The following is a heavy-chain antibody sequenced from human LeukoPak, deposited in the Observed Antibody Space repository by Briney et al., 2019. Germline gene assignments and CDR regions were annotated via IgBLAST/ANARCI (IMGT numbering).Heavy chain of an antibody. CDR1: GGSFSGYY. J-gene: IGHJ3*02. V-gene: IGHV4-34*01. D-gene: IGHD2-2*01. CDR2: INHSGST. CDR3: ARGTGDLIVVVPAAIRSDAFDI. Sequence: SETLSLTCAVYGGSFSGYYWSWIRQPPGKGLEWIAEINHSGSTNYNPSLKSRVTISVDTSRNQFSLKLSSVTAADTAVYYCARGTGDLIVVVPAAIRSDAFDIWGQGTMVTVSS.